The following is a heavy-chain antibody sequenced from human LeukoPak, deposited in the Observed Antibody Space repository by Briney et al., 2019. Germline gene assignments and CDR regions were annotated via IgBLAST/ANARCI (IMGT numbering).Heavy chain of an antibody. Sequence: GGSLRLSCAASGFTFSTYSMNWVRQAPGKGLEWVSCISSSSSYIYYADSVNGRFTISRDNAKNSLYLQMNSLRAEDTAVYYCARDSGYDFHGMDVWGQGTTVTVSS. D-gene: IGHD5-12*01. CDR1: GFTFSTYS. V-gene: IGHV3-21*01. J-gene: IGHJ6*02. CDR2: ISSSSSYI. CDR3: ARDSGYDFHGMDV.